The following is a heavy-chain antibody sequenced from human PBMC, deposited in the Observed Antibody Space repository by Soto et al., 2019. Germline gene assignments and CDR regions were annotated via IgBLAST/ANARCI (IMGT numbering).Heavy chain of an antibody. CDR3: ARGGWNDLFDK. Sequence: EVQLVESGGALVQPGGSLRLSCTASGFTFSSFSMNWVRQAPGRGLEWVSYISLSSSSISYADSVKGRFTTSRDKAKNSLYLQMNSLRDDDTAVYYCARGGWNDLFDKWGQGTLVTVSS. J-gene: IGHJ4*02. CDR1: GFTFSSFS. V-gene: IGHV3-48*02. D-gene: IGHD1-1*01. CDR2: ISLSSSSI.